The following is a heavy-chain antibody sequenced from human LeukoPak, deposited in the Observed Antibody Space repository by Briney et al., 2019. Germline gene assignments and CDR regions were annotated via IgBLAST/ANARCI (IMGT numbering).Heavy chain of an antibody. CDR1: GGSFSGYY. CDR3: ARAATVRSMIVVARRGRWFDP. Sequence: SETLSLTCAVYGGSFSGYYWSWLRQPPGKGLEWIGEINHSGSNNYNPSLKSRVTISVDTSKNLFSLKLISVTAADTAVYYCARAATVRSMIVVARRGRWFDPWGQGTLVTVSS. J-gene: IGHJ5*02. V-gene: IGHV4-34*01. D-gene: IGHD3-22*01. CDR2: INHSGSN.